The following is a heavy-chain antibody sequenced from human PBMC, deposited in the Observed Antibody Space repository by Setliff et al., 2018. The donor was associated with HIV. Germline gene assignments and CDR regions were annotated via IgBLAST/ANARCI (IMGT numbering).Heavy chain of an antibody. CDR2: INTETGNP. D-gene: IGHD1-26*01. CDR3: ARVGSYWSTFDY. J-gene: IGHJ4*02. V-gene: IGHV7-4-1*02. Sequence: ASVKFSCKASGYTLTTFGISWVRQAPGQGLEWMGWINTETGNPMYAQGFKGRFVFSLDTSVSTAYLQISSLKTEDTAMYYCARVGSYWSTFDYWGQGALVTVSS. CDR1: GYTLTTFG.